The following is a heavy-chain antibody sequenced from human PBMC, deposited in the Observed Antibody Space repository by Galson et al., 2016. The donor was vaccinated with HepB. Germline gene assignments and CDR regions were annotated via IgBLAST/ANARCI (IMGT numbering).Heavy chain of an antibody. CDR1: GGTFSRFA. Sequence: SVKVSCKASGGTFSRFAISWVRQAPGQGLEWMGGMIPMLATAHYAQRFQGRVTVSADESTSTAYMELSSPRSDDTAVYYCARSFWGKYETGYYHYALDVWGQGTTVTVSS. D-gene: IGHD3-16*01. CDR2: MIPMLATA. J-gene: IGHJ6*02. V-gene: IGHV1-69*13. CDR3: ARSFWGKYETGYYHYALDV.